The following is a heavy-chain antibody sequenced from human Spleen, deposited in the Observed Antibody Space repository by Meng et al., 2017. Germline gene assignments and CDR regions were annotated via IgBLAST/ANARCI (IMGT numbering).Heavy chain of an antibody. CDR1: GGSISSGNW. J-gene: IGHJ4*02. CDR2: IYHSGSV. V-gene: IGHV4-4*02. Sequence: QVQRQESGPVLVQTSGTPSLTCAVSGGSISSGNWWSWVRQPPGKGLEWIGEIYHSGSVNYNPSLKSRVTMSVDKSKNQFSLKLSSVTAADTAMYYCALRFLNSFDNWGKGALVTVSS. D-gene: IGHD3-16*01. CDR3: ALRFLNSFDN.